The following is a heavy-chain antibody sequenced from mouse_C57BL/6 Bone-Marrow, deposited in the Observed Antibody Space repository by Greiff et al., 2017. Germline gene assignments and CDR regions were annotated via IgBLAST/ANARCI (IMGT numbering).Heavy chain of an antibody. Sequence: QVQLKQSGAELARPGASVKMSCKASGYTFTSYTMHWVKQRPGQGLEWIGYINPSSGYTKYNQKFKDKATLTADKSSSTAYMQLSSLTSEDSAVYYCARPSNWDFDYWGQGTTLTVSS. CDR3: ARPSNWDFDY. J-gene: IGHJ2*01. D-gene: IGHD4-1*01. CDR2: INPSSGYT. V-gene: IGHV1-4*01. CDR1: GYTFTSYT.